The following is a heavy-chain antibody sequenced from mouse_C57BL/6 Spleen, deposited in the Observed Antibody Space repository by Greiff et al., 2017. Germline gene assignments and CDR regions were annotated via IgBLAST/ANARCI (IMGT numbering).Heavy chain of an antibody. Sequence: EVKLVESGGGLVKPGGSLKLSCAASGFTFSDYGMHWVRQAPEKGLEWVAYISSGSSTISRDNAKNTLFLQMTSLRSEDTAMYYCANNYYGSDYYAMDYWGQGTSVTVSS. V-gene: IGHV5-17*01. J-gene: IGHJ4*01. CDR1: GFTFSDYG. CDR3: ANNYYGSDYYAMDY. CDR2: ISSGSS. D-gene: IGHD1-1*01.